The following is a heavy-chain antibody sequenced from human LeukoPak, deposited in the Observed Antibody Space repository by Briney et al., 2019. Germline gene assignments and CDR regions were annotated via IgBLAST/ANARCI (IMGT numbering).Heavy chain of an antibody. CDR1: GFTFSRYA. Sequence: PGGSLRLSCAASGFTFSRYAIHWVRQAPGKGLEWVALTSYDGSKKYYADSVKGRFTISRDNSKNTLYLQMNSLRAEDTAVYYCAKGLVGAARLPFDYWGQGTLVTVSS. D-gene: IGHD1-26*01. J-gene: IGHJ4*02. CDR2: TSYDGSKK. V-gene: IGHV3-30*07. CDR3: AKGLVGAARLPFDY.